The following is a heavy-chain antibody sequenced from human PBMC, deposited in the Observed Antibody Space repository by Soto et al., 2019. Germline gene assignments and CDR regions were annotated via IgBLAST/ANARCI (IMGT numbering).Heavy chain of an antibody. V-gene: IGHV4-34*01. CDR2: INHSGST. Sequence: PSETLSLTCAVYGGSFSGYYWSWIRQPPGKGLEWIGEINHSGSTNYNPSLKSRVTISVDTSKNQFSLKLRSEDTAVYYCARDPAVVPAANPTGVWFDPWGQGTLVTVSS. CDR1: GGSFSGYY. J-gene: IGHJ5*02. D-gene: IGHD2-2*01. CDR3: ARDPAVVPAANPTGVWFDP.